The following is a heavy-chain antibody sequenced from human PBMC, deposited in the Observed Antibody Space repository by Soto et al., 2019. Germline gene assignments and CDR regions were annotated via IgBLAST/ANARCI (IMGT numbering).Heavy chain of an antibody. J-gene: IGHJ5*02. D-gene: IGHD2-15*01. CDR1: GGSVSSGSYY. CDR3: ARGYCSGGSCYSWRFWFDP. CDR2: IYYSGST. V-gene: IGHV4-61*01. Sequence: QVQLQESGPGLVKPSETLALTCTVSGGSVSSGSYYWSWIRQPPGKGLEWIGYIYYSGSTNYNPPLKSRVTISIDTSKNQFSLKLSSVTAADTAMYYCARGYCSGGSCYSWRFWFDPWGQGTLVTVSS.